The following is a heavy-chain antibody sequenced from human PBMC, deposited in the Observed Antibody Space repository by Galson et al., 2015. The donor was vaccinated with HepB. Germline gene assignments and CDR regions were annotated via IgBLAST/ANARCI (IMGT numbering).Heavy chain of an antibody. D-gene: IGHD2-15*01. Sequence: SLRLSCAASGFTFSNYAMAWVRQAPGKGLEWVSGISGSGDTTFYADSVKGRFTNSRDNSKNTLYLQVNSLRAEDTAVYYCAKATIVVVVAAPMDVWGQGTTVTVSS. CDR3: AKATIVVVVAAPMDV. CDR2: ISGSGDTT. CDR1: GFTFSNYA. J-gene: IGHJ6*02. V-gene: IGHV3-23*01.